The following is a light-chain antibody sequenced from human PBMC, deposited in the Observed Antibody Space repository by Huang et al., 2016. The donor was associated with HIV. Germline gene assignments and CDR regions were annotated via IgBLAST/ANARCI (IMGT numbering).Light chain of an antibody. CDR3: QQYGSSSYT. J-gene: IGKJ2*01. Sequence: EIVLTQSPATLSLSPGESATLSCRATQSIRNRYLAWFQQKPGLAPRLLIYDASNRATGIPDSFSGGGSGTDFTLTISRLEPEDFAVYYCQQYGSSSYTFGQGTKLELK. CDR2: DAS. V-gene: IGKV3D-20*01. CDR1: QSIRNRY.